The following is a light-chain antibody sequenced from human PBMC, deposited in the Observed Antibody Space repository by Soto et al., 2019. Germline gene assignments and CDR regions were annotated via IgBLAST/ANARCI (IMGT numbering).Light chain of an antibody. CDR3: ASFRSGTILV. Sequence: QSALTQPASVSGSHGLSVTISCTGPRSEIGDSNFISWYQHSPPKAPRLLIYEVNNRPSGVSRRFSASKAGNTASLTISGLLDDDEADYFCASFRSGTILVFGSGTNFTVL. CDR1: RSEIGDSNF. V-gene: IGLV2-14*01. CDR2: EVN. J-gene: IGLJ1*01.